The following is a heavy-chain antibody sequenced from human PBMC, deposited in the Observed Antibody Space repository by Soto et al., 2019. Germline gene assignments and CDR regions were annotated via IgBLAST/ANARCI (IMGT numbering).Heavy chain of an antibody. V-gene: IGHV3-66*01. Sequence: ESGGGLVQPGGSLRLSCAASGFTVSSNYMSWVRQAPGAGLEWVSIIYSGGTTFYADSVQGRFTISRDISKNTLYLQMNSLRAEDTAVYYCARAPTVTTNFDSWGQGTLVTVSS. CDR2: IYSGGTT. J-gene: IGHJ4*02. CDR1: GFTVSSNY. CDR3: ARAPTVTTNFDS. D-gene: IGHD4-17*01.